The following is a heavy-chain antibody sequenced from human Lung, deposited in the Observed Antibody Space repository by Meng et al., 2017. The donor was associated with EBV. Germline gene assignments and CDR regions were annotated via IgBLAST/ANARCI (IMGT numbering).Heavy chain of an antibody. CDR2: IYWDDDK. D-gene: IGHD6-6*01. CDR3: AHIIVARPFDY. V-gene: IGHV2-5*02. Sequence: QITLKESGPTLVKPTQTLTLTCTFSGFSLSTRGVGVGWIRQPPGKALEWLALIYWDDDKRYSPSLKSRLTITKDTSKNQVVLTMTNMDPVDAATYYCAHIIVARPFDYWGQGTLVTVSS. CDR1: GFSLSTRGVG. J-gene: IGHJ4*02.